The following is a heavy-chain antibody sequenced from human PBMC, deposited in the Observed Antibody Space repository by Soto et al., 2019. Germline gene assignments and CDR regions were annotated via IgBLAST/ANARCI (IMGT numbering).Heavy chain of an antibody. CDR1: GVSISSSNW. V-gene: IGHV4-4*02. CDR2: IYHSGST. CDR3: ARTPWDGYTGYYFDY. Sequence: QVQLQESGPGLVKPSGTLSLTCAVSGVSISSSNWWSWVRQPPGKGLEWIGEIYHSGSTNYNQSLKSRVTISVDKSKNQFSLKLSSVTAADTAVYSCARTPWDGYTGYYFDYWGQGTLVTVSS. J-gene: IGHJ4*02. D-gene: IGHD5-18*01.